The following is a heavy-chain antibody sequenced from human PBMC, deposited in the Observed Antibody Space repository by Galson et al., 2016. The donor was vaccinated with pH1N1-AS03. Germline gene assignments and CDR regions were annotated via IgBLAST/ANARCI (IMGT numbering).Heavy chain of an antibody. CDR1: GYAFTDYY. Sequence: SGYAFTDYYMHLLRQAPGQGLEWMAWIDTDSGGTDYAQKFQGRVTMTRDASISTTYMELSSLRSDDTAVYYCVRGSPHSSSTNYAFEFWGRGTMVTVSS. J-gene: IGHJ3*01. D-gene: IGHD6-13*01. CDR2: IDTDSGGT. V-gene: IGHV1-2*02. CDR3: VRGSPHSSSTNYAFEF.